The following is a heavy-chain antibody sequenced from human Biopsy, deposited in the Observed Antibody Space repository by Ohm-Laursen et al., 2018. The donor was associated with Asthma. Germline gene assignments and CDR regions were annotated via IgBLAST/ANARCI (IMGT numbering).Heavy chain of an antibody. CDR2: IIPIFGPT. J-gene: IGHJ4*02. D-gene: IGHD2-2*01. CDR1: GDSFSNYD. CDR3: ARGPEYVRSSGALDY. V-gene: IGHV1-69*13. Sequence: SVKVSCKASGDSFSNYDISWVRQAPGQGLEWMGRIIPIFGPTNYAQKFQGRVTISADDSTSTAYMELSSLSSEDTALYYCARGPEYVRSSGALDYWGQGTLVTVSS.